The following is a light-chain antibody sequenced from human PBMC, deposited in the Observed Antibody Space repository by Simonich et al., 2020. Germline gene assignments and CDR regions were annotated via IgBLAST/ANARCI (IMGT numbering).Light chain of an antibody. J-gene: IGLJ3*02. Sequence: QSALTQPASVSGSPGPSITISCTGTSSDVCGSNYVSWYQQHPGKAPKLMIYDVSKRPSGVSNRFSGSKSGNTASLTISGLQAEDEADYYCSSYTSSSTWVFGGGTKLTVL. CDR1: SSDVCGSNY. CDR3: SSYTSSSTWV. V-gene: IGLV2-14*01. CDR2: DVS.